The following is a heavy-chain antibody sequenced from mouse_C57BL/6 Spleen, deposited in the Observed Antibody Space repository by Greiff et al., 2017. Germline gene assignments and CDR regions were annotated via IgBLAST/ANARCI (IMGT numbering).Heavy chain of an antibody. CDR2: IFPGSGST. CDR1: GYTFTSYW. J-gene: IGHJ4*01. V-gene: IGHV1-55*01. CDR3: ARGGVPYYYAMDY. Sequence: QVQLQQPGAELVKPGASVKMSCKASGYTFTSYWITWVKQRPGQGLEWIGDIFPGSGSTNYNEKFNSKATLTVATSSSTAYMQLSSLTSEDSAVYYCARGGVPYYYAMDYWGQGTSVTVSS.